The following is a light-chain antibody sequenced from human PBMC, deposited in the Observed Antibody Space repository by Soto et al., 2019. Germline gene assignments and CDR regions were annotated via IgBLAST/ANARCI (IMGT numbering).Light chain of an antibody. CDR2: KAS. Sequence: IQLTQSPSSISATVGDRVTITCRASQTIKSWLAWYQQKPGKAPKLLMYKASSLESGVPSRFSGSGSGTDFTLTISSLQPDDFSTYYCQQYNSYPFTFGPGTKVDIK. V-gene: IGKV1-5*03. J-gene: IGKJ3*01. CDR1: QTIKSW. CDR3: QQYNSYPFT.